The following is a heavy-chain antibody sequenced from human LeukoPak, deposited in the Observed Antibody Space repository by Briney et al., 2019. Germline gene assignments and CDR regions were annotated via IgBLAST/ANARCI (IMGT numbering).Heavy chain of an antibody. Sequence: PGGSLKLSCAASGFDFSGFYMHWVRQASGRGLEWVGLIRSKPSIYTTVYAASVKGRFTISRDDSKNTAYLQMNSLKAEDTAVYYCTRQDCSGGSCSYVDYWGQGTLVTVSS. CDR3: TRQDCSGGSCSYVDY. D-gene: IGHD2-15*01. CDR1: GFDFSGFY. CDR2: IRSKPSIYTT. J-gene: IGHJ4*02. V-gene: IGHV3-73*01.